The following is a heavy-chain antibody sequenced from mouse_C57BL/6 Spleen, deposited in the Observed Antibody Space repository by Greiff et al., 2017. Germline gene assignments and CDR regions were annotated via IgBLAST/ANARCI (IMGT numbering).Heavy chain of an antibody. CDR2: IDPSDSET. J-gene: IGHJ4*01. D-gene: IGHD2-2*01. CDR3: ARSMVTTGRNAMDY. V-gene: IGHV1-52*01. CDR1: GYTFTSYW. Sequence: VQLQQPGAELVRPGSSVKLSCKASGYTFTSYWMHWVKQRPIQGLEWIGNIDPSDSETHYNQKFKDKATLTVAKSSSTAYMQLSSLTSEDSAVYYWARSMVTTGRNAMDYWGQGTSVTVSS.